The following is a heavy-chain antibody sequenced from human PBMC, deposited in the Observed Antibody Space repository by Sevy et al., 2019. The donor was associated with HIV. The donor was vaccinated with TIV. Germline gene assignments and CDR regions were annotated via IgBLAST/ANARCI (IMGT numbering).Heavy chain of an antibody. CDR3: ARYTYIWGSYRNPHAFDI. Sequence: ASLKVSCKASGYTFTGYYIHWVRQAPGQGLEWMGWINPNSGDTSYAQKFQGRVTMTRDTSISTAYMDLSRLRSDDTAVYYCARYTYIWGSYRNPHAFDIWGQGTMVTVSS. J-gene: IGHJ3*02. CDR2: INPNSGDT. D-gene: IGHD3-16*02. CDR1: GYTFTGYY. V-gene: IGHV1-2*02.